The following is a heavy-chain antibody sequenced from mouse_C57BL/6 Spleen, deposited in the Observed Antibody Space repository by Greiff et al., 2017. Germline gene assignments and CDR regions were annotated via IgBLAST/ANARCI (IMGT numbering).Heavy chain of an antibody. CDR1: GYSFTGYY. J-gene: IGHJ2*01. Sequence: VHVKQSGPELVKPGASVKISCKASGYSFTGYYMNWVKQSPEKSLEWIGEINPSTGGTTYNQKFKAKATLTVDKSSSTAYMQLKSLTSEDSAVYYCARGYYSNYYFDYWGQGTTLTVSS. D-gene: IGHD2-5*01. CDR2: INPSTGGT. V-gene: IGHV1-42*01. CDR3: ARGYYSNYYFDY.